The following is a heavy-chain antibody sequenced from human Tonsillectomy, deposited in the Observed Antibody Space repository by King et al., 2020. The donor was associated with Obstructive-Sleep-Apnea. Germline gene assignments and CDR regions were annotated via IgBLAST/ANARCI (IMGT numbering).Heavy chain of an antibody. CDR2: IYYSGST. J-gene: IGHJ4*02. CDR1: GGSISSYY. V-gene: IGHV4-59*08. CDR3: ARHGVAEDFDY. D-gene: IGHD6-13*01. Sequence: VQLKESGPGLVKPSETLSLTCTVSGGSISSYYWSWIRQPPGKGLEWIGYIYYSGSTNYNPSLKSRVTISVDTSKNQFSLKLSSVTAADTAVYYCARHGVAEDFDYWGQGTLVTVSS.